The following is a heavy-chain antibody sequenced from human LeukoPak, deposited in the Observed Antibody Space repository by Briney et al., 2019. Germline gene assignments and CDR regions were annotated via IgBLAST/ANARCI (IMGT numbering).Heavy chain of an antibody. CDR3: ARDSVAVAVYFDY. V-gene: IGHV3-21*01. CDR1: GFTFSSYS. Sequence: GRSLRLSCAASGFTFSSYSMNWVRQAPGKGLEWVSSISSSSSYIYYADSVKGRFTISRDNAKNSLYLQMNSLRAEDTAVYYCARDSVAVAVYFDYWGQGTLVTVSS. D-gene: IGHD6-19*01. J-gene: IGHJ4*02. CDR2: ISSSSSYI.